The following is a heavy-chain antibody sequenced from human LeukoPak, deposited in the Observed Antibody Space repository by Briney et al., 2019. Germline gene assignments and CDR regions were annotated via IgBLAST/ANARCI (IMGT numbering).Heavy chain of an antibody. D-gene: IGHD2-15*01. J-gene: IGHJ4*02. Sequence: GGSLRLSCAASGFTFSSYEMNWVRQAPGKGLEWVSYISSSGSTIYYADSVKGRFTISRDKAKNSLYLQMNSLRAEDTAVYYCARGNYCSGGSCYQTASFDYWGQGTLVTVSS. CDR3: ARGNYCSGGSCYQTASFDY. V-gene: IGHV3-48*03. CDR1: GFTFSSYE. CDR2: ISSSGSTI.